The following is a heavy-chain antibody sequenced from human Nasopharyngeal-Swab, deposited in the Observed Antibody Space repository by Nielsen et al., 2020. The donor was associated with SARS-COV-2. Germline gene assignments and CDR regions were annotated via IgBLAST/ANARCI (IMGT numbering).Heavy chain of an antibody. CDR3: AKDPQRYYYDSSGYYFDY. J-gene: IGHJ4*02. CDR2: ISCSGGST. Sequence: GESLKISCAASGFTFSSYAMSWVRQAPGKGLEWVSAISCSGGSTYYADSVKGRFTISRDNSKNTLYLQMNSLRAEDTAVYYCAKDPQRYYYDSSGYYFDYWGQGTLVTVSS. CDR1: GFTFSSYA. D-gene: IGHD3-22*01. V-gene: IGHV3-23*01.